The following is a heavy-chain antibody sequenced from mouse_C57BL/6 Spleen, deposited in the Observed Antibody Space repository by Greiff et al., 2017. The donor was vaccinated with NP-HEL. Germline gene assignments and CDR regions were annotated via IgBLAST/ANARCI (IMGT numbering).Heavy chain of an antibody. Sequence: EVQLQQSGPELVKPGASVKISCKASGYTFTDYYMNWVKQSHGKSLEWIGDINPNNGGTSYNQKFKGKATLTVDKSSSTAYMELRSLTSEDSAVYDCAGWYAMDYWGQGTSVTVSS. CDR3: AGWYAMDY. CDR2: INPNNGGT. J-gene: IGHJ4*01. CDR1: GYTFTDYY. V-gene: IGHV1-26*01. D-gene: IGHD1-1*02.